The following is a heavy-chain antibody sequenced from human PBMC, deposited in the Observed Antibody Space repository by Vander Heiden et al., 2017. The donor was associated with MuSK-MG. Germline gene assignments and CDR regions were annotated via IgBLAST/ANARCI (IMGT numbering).Heavy chain of an antibody. J-gene: IGHJ4*01. CDR2: INPNSGGT. CDR1: GYTFTGYY. D-gene: IGHD3-10*01. CDR3: ARDGDRPPLFDY. Sequence: QVQLVQSGAEVKKPGASVKVSCKASGYTFTGYYMHWVRQAPGQGLEWMGWINPNSGGTNYSQKFQGRVTVTRDTSIRTAYMELRRMRSDDTAVYYCARDGDRPPLFDYWGHVTLVTLSS. V-gene: IGHV1-2*02.